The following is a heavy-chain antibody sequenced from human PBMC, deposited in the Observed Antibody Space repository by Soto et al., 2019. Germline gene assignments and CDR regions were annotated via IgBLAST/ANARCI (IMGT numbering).Heavy chain of an antibody. CDR3: ARAGIPHNWFDP. D-gene: IGHD2-2*01. Sequence: SETLSLTCTVSGGSISSGDYYWSWIRQPPGKGLEWIGYIYYSGGTYYNPSLKSRVTISVDTSKNQFSLKLSSVTAADTAVYYCARAGIPHNWFDPWGQGTLVTVSS. CDR1: GGSISSGDYY. V-gene: IGHV4-30-4*01. CDR2: IYYSGGT. J-gene: IGHJ5*02.